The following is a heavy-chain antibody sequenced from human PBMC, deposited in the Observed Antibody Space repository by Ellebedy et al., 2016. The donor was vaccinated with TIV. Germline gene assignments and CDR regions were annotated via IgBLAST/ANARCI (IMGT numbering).Heavy chain of an antibody. V-gene: IGHV4-34*01. Sequence: MPSETLSLTFAVYGGSFSGYYWSWIRQPPGTGLEWIGEINHSGSTNYNPSLKGRVTLSVDTSKNQFSLKLSSVTAADTAVYYCARGVAERYFGSREKTQRNGLDVWGQGTTVTVSS. CDR1: GGSFSGYY. CDR2: INHSGST. D-gene: IGHD3-9*01. CDR3: ARGVAERYFGSREKTQRNGLDV. J-gene: IGHJ6*02.